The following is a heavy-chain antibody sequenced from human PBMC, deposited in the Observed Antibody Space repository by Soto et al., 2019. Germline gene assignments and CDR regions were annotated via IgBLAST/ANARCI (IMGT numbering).Heavy chain of an antibody. J-gene: IGHJ6*02. Sequence: QVQLQESGPGLVKPSETLSLTCTVSGGSIDGRNCAWIRQPPGKGLEWLGYVYYDGGSSYNPSVKSRLTLSKDTSKSQCSLQLRSVTAADTAVYYCVRQGIGNLHGLVDVRGRGTTVTVSS. CDR3: VRQGIGNLHGLVDV. V-gene: IGHV4-59*08. CDR1: GGSIDGRN. CDR2: VYYDGGS. D-gene: IGHD3-10*01.